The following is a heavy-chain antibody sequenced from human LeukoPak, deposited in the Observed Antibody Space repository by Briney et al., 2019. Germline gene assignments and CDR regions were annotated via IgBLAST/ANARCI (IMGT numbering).Heavy chain of an antibody. CDR3: VSAYGGLLDY. V-gene: IGHV3-48*03. CDR1: GFTFTTYE. J-gene: IGHJ4*02. D-gene: IGHD3-16*01. Sequence: GGSLRLSCAASGFTFTTYEMNWVRQAPGKGREWLSYISANGDTIYYADSVKGRFTISRDNGRKSLYLQMNSLRVEDTGIYYCVSAYGGLLDYWGQGTLVTVSS. CDR2: ISANGDTI.